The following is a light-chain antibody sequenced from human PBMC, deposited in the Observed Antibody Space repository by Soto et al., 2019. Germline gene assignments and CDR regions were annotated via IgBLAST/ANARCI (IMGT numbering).Light chain of an antibody. CDR2: GAS. V-gene: IGKV3-15*01. CDR1: QSVSSN. J-gene: IGKJ3*01. Sequence: EIVMTQSPATLSVSPGERATLSCRASQSVSSNLAWYQQKPGQAPRLLIYGASTRATGIPARFSGSGSGTEFTLTISSLQSEDFAVYYCQQRSNGPPFTFGPGTKVDIK. CDR3: QQRSNGPPFT.